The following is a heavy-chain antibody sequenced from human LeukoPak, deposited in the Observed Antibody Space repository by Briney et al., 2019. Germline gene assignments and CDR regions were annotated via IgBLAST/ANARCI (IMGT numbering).Heavy chain of an antibody. D-gene: IGHD1-26*01. J-gene: IGHJ4*02. V-gene: IGHV3-53*01. CDR1: GFTVSSPY. CDR3: VRDKGVGATERFDY. CDR2: IRDDTGR. Sequence: GGSLRLSCAVSGFTVSSPYMTWARQAPGKGLELGSTIRDDTGRSYSDSVRYRFAISRDKSKNTLYIQMSGLRSEDTAVYYCVRDKGVGATERFDYWGQGTLVTVSS.